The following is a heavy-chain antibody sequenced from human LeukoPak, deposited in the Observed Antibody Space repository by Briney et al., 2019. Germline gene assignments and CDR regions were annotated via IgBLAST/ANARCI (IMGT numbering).Heavy chain of an antibody. D-gene: IGHD3-10*01. CDR2: IGNDGRST. Sequence: GGSLRLSCAASGFSFNSYWMHWVRQAPGSGLVWVSRIGNDGRSTSFADSVKGRFTISRDNAKNTLYLQMNSLSAEDTAVYYCTRGREGNYGLFDSWGQGTLVTVSS. CDR3: TRGREGNYGLFDS. J-gene: IGHJ4*02. CDR1: GFSFNSYW. V-gene: IGHV3-74*01.